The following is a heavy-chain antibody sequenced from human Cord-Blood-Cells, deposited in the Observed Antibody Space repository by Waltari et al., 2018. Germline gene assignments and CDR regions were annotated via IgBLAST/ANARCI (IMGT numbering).Heavy chain of an antibody. CDR1: GGSFSGYY. Sequence: QVQLQQWGAGLLKPSETLSLTCAVYGGSFSGYYWSWIRQPPGKGLEWIGEINHSGSTNYNPSRRSRVTISVDTSKNQLSLKLSSVTAADTAVYYCARVDSSSWLNWFDPWGQGTLVTVSS. V-gene: IGHV4-34*01. J-gene: IGHJ5*02. D-gene: IGHD6-13*01. CDR3: ARVDSSSWLNWFDP. CDR2: INHSGST.